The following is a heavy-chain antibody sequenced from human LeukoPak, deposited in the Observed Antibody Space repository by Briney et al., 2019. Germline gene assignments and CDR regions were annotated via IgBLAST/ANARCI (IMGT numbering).Heavy chain of an antibody. D-gene: IGHD6-19*01. Sequence: GGSLRLSCAASGFTFSSYAMHWVRQAPGKGLEWVAVISYDGSNKYYADSVKGRFTISRDNSKNTLYLQMNSLRAEDTAVYYCARETIAVACFDYWGQGTLVTVSS. CDR3: ARETIAVACFDY. CDR1: GFTFSSYA. J-gene: IGHJ4*02. V-gene: IGHV3-30-3*01. CDR2: ISYDGSNK.